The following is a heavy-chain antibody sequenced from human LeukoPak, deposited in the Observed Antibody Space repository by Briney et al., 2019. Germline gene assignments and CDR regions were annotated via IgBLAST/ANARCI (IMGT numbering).Heavy chain of an antibody. CDR2: IILVSHTA. D-gene: IGHD3-22*01. J-gene: IGHJ4*02. V-gene: IGHV1-69*05. Sequence: SVKVSCKASGGTFSSYAVSWVRQAPGQGLEWMGGIILVSHTANYAQKFEDRVVLTTDESTRTAYMELSSLRSEDTAVYYCATTHYYDSSGRLRGFDNWGQGTLVTVSS. CDR1: GGTFSSYA. CDR3: ATTHYYDSSGRLRGFDN.